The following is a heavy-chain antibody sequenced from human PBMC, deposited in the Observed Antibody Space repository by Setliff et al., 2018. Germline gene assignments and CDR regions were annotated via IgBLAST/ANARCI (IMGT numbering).Heavy chain of an antibody. D-gene: IGHD2-2*01. J-gene: IGHJ4*02. CDR1: GYTFISYG. CDR2: NSAY. CDR3: ARGPPDFVVVPAAAKFDF. V-gene: IGHV1-18*01. Sequence: ASVKVSCKASGYTFISYGISWLRQAPGQGLEWMGWNSAYAQKFQGRVTMTTDTPTSTAYMELRSLRSDDTAVYYCARGPPDFVVVPAAAKFDFWGQGTLVTVSS.